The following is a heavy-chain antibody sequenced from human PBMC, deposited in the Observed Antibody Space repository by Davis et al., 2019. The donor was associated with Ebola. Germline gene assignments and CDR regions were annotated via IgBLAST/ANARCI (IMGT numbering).Heavy chain of an antibody. CDR1: GFTFSSYG. CDR2: IRYDGSNK. Sequence: GESLKISCAASGFTFSSYGMHWVRQAPGKGLEWVAFIRYDGSNKYYADSVKGRFTISRDNSKNTLYLQMNSLRAEDTAVYYCAKDRSSGSYYWGQGTLVTVSS. CDR3: AKDRSSGSYY. J-gene: IGHJ4*02. D-gene: IGHD6-19*01. V-gene: IGHV3-30*02.